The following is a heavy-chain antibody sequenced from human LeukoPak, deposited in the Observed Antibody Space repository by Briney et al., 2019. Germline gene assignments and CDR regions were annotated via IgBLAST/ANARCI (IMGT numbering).Heavy chain of an antibody. CDR2: IYYSGST. CDR1: GGSISSGDYY. D-gene: IGHD2/OR15-2a*01. V-gene: IGHV4-30-4*01. Sequence: SETLSLTCTVSGGSISSGDYYWSWIRQPPGKGLEWIGYIYYSGSTYYNPSLKSRVTTSVDTSKNQFSLKLSSVTAADTAVYYCARGAPRSAIFLWGQGTLVTVSS. CDR3: ARGAPRSAIFL. J-gene: IGHJ4*02.